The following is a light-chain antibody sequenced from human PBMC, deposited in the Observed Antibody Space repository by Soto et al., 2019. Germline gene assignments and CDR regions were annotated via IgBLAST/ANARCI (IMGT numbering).Light chain of an antibody. J-gene: IGKJ4*02. CDR3: QQSYSTPLG. V-gene: IGKV1-39*01. Sequence: DIQMTQSPSSLSASVGDRVTIPCRASQSISSYLNWYQQKPGKAPKLLIYAASSLQSGVPSRFSGSGSGTDFTLTISSLQPEDFATYYCQQSYSTPLGFGGGTKVDIK. CDR1: QSISSY. CDR2: AAS.